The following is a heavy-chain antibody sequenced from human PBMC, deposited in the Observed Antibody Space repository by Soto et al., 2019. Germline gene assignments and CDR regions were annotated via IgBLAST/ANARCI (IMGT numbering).Heavy chain of an antibody. CDR1: GDSISTFY. J-gene: IGHJ4*02. Sequence: SETLSLTCTVSGDSISTFYWGWMRQSPGKELEWIGYVYYTGSTNYSPSLKSRVTISVDRSKNQFSLKLTSANAADTAVYYCARGRTVRNYADDSSDYFYFFDYWGQGTQVTVSS. V-gene: IGHV4-59*01. D-gene: IGHD3-22*01. CDR3: ARGRTVRNYADDSSDYFYFFDY. CDR2: VYYTGST.